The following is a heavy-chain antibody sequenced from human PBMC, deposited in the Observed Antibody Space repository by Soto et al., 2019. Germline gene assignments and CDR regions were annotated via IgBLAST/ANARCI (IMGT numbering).Heavy chain of an antibody. Sequence: GGSLRLSCAASGFTFSSYEMNWVRQAPGKGLEWVSYISSSGSTIYYADSVKGRFTISRDNAKNSLYLQTNSLRAEDTAVYYCATLGYCSSTSCYQTARYYYGMDVWGQGTTVTVSS. J-gene: IGHJ6*02. CDR1: GFTFSSYE. V-gene: IGHV3-48*03. CDR3: ATLGYCSSTSCYQTARYYYGMDV. D-gene: IGHD2-2*01. CDR2: ISSSGSTI.